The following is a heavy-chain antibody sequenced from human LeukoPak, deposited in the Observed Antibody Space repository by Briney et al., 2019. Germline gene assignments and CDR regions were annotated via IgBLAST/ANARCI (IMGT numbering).Heavy chain of an antibody. V-gene: IGHV3-48*01. CDR1: GFTFNSYT. J-gene: IGHJ3*02. D-gene: IGHD1-26*01. CDR2: ISSSSSTI. CDR3: AREAPLPRAFDI. Sequence: GGSLRLSCAASGFTFNSYTMNWVRQAPGKGLEWVSYISSSSSTIYYADSVKGRFTISRDNAKNSLYLQMNSLRAEDTAVYYCAREAPLPRAFDIWGQGTMVTVSS.